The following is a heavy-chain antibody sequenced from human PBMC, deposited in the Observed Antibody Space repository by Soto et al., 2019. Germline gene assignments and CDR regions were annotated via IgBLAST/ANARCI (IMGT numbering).Heavy chain of an antibody. Sequence: SETLSLTCTVSGGSISSYYWGWIRQPPGKGLEWIGSIYYSGSTYYNPSLKSRVTISVDTSKNQFSLKLSSVTAADTAVYYCARHRRITPGYDAFDIWGQGTMVTVSS. J-gene: IGHJ3*02. CDR2: IYYSGST. D-gene: IGHD3-10*01. V-gene: IGHV4-39*01. CDR3: ARHRRITPGYDAFDI. CDR1: GGSISSYY.